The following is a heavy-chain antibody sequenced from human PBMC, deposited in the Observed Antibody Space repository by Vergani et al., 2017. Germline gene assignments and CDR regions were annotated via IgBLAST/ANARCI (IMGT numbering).Heavy chain of an antibody. D-gene: IGHD3-16*01. CDR3: ARGPRGGYYSYGMDV. J-gene: IGHJ6*02. CDR1: GGTFSSYA. CDR2: IIPIFGTA. Sequence: QVKLVQSGAEVKKPGSSVKVSCKASGGTFSSYAISWVRQAPGQGLEWMGGIIPIFGTANYAKKFQGRVTMTADKSTSTAYMELSSLRSEDTAGYYCARGPRGGYYSYGMDVWGQGTTVTVSS. V-gene: IGHV1-69*06.